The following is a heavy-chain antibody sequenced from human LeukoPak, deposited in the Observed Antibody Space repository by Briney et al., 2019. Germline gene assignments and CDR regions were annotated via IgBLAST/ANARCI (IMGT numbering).Heavy chain of an antibody. CDR1: GFSFDDYA. CDR3: TTHPDYSRSIYNMDV. CDR2: ISWDGGTT. J-gene: IGHJ6*03. Sequence: GGSLRLSCAASGFSFDDYAMHWLRQAPGKGLEWVSLISWDGGTTYYADSVKGRFTISRDNSKDSLYLQMNSLRGEDTAFYYCTTHPDYSRSIYNMDVWGKGTPVTVSS. V-gene: IGHV3-43D*04. D-gene: IGHD6-13*01.